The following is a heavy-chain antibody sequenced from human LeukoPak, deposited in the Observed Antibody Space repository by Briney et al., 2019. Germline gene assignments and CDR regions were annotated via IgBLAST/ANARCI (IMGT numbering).Heavy chain of an antibody. J-gene: IGHJ3*02. CDR3: ASLTAADAFDI. Sequence: SETLSLTCTVSGGSISNYYWSWIRQPAGKGLEWIGRIYTSGSTNYNPSLKSRVTISVDTSKNQFSLKLSSVTAADTAVFYCASLTAADAFDIWGQGTMVTVSS. CDR2: IYTSGST. D-gene: IGHD2-21*02. V-gene: IGHV4-4*07. CDR1: GGSISNYY.